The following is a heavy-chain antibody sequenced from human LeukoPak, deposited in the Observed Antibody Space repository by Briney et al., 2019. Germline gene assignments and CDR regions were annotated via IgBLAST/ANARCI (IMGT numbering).Heavy chain of an antibody. CDR1: GFTFSSYA. Sequence: GGSLRLSCAASGFTFSSYAMSWVRQAPGKGLEWVAVIWYDGSNKYYADSVKGRFTISRDNSKNTLYLQMNSLRAEDTAVYYCAREAGPYYSSGYFDYWGQGTLVTVSS. CDR3: AREAGPYYSSGYFDY. CDR2: IWYDGSNK. D-gene: IGHD3-22*01. J-gene: IGHJ4*02. V-gene: IGHV3-33*08.